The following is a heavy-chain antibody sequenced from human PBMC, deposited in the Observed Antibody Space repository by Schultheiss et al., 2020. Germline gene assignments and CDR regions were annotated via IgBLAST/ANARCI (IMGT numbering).Heavy chain of an antibody. V-gene: IGHV3-64*04. CDR2: ISSNGGST. D-gene: IGHD4-17*01. CDR3: ARVSDLDYVLDY. J-gene: IGHJ4*02. CDR1: GFTFSSYA. Sequence: GGSLRLSCSASGFTFSSYAMHWVRQAPGKGLEYVSAISSNGGSTYYADSVKGRFTISRDNAKNSLYLQMNSLRDEDTAVYYCARVSDLDYVLDYWGPGTLVTVSS.